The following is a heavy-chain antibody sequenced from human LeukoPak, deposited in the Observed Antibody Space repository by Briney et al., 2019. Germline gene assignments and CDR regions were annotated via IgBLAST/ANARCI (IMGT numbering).Heavy chain of an antibody. J-gene: IGHJ4*02. Sequence: SETLSLTCTVSGGSISSGDYYWSWIRQPPGKGLEWIGYIYYSGSTYYNPSLKSRVTISVDTSKNQFSLKLSSVTAADTAVYYCARLFNPVRKWELGEGHYFDYWGQGTLVTVSS. CDR1: GGSISSGDYY. CDR3: ARLFNPVRKWELGEGHYFDY. CDR2: IYYSGST. V-gene: IGHV4-30-4*01. D-gene: IGHD1-26*01.